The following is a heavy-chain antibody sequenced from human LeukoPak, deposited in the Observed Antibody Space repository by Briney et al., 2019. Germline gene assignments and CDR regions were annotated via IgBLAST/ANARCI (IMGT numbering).Heavy chain of an antibody. CDR1: GFTFRSDA. Sequence: GGSLRLSCAASGFTFRSDAMHWVRQAPGKGLEWVALISYDGSNKYYADSVKGRFTISRDNSKNTLYLQMNSLRAEDTAVYYCARAIVGAYFDYWGQGTLVTVSS. D-gene: IGHD1-26*01. CDR3: ARAIVGAYFDY. J-gene: IGHJ4*02. V-gene: IGHV3-30*04. CDR2: ISYDGSNK.